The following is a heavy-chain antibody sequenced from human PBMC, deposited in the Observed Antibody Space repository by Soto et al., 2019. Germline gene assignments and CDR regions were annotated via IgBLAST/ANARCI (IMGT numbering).Heavy chain of an antibody. V-gene: IGHV3-23*01. Sequence: GGSLRLSCAASGFTFSGYAMSWVRQAPGKGLEWVSAISGSGGSTYYADSVKGRFTISRDNSKNTLYLQMNSLRAEDTAVYYCAKEVLLSGYSSSWNFDYWGQGTLVTVSS. J-gene: IGHJ4*02. CDR2: ISGSGGST. CDR3: AKEVLLSGYSSSWNFDY. D-gene: IGHD6-6*01. CDR1: GFTFSGYA.